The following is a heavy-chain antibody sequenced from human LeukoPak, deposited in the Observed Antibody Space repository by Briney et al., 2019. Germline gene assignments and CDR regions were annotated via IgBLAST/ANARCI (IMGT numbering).Heavy chain of an antibody. V-gene: IGHV1-69*06. CDR1: GGTFSSYA. D-gene: IGHD2-21*01. CDR2: IIPIFGTA. J-gene: IGHJ5*02. Sequence: ASVKVSCKASGGTFSSYAISWVRQAPGQGLEWMGRIIPIFGTANYAQKFQGRVTITADKSTSTAYMELSSLRSEDTAVYYCARSNSAIDCGGDSQVFDPWGQGTLVTVSS. CDR3: ARSNSAIDCGGDSQVFDP.